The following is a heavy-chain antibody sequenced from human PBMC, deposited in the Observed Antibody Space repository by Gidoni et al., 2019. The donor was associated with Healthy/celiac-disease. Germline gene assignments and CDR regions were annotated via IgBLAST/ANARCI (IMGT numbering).Heavy chain of an antibody. V-gene: IGHV1-3*01. D-gene: IGHD4-17*01. CDR2: INAGNGNT. J-gene: IGHJ5*02. CDR1: GYTFTSYA. Sequence: QVQLVQSGAEVKKPGASVKVSCKASGYTFTSYAMHWVRQAPGQRLEWMGWINAGNGNTKYSQKFQGRVTITRDTSASTAYMELSSLRSEDTAVYYCARGKRSTVGWFDPWGQGTLVTVSS. CDR3: ARGKRSTVGWFDP.